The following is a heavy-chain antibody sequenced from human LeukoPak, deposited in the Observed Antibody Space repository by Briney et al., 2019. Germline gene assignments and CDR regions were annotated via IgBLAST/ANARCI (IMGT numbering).Heavy chain of an antibody. CDR1: GYTFTGHY. CDR3: ARVRDNYGMDV. J-gene: IGHJ6*02. Sequence: ASVKVSCKASGYTFTGHYIHWVRQAPGQGLEWMGWINPNSGKTNYPQKFQGRVTTTRDTSISSAYMELSRLRSDDTAVYYCARVRDNYGMDVWSQGTTVIVSS. D-gene: IGHD5-24*01. V-gene: IGHV1-2*02. CDR2: INPNSGKT.